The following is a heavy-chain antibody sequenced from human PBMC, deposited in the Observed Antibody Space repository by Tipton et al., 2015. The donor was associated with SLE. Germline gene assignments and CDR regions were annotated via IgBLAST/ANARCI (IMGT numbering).Heavy chain of an antibody. CDR1: GFSFSSYA. CDR2: ISGSGATT. D-gene: IGHD3-3*01. Sequence: LSLTCAASGFSFSSYAMTWVRQAPGKGPEWVSTISGSGATTFYADSVKGRFTVSRDNSKKMVYLQMNSLGTDDTAVYYCAKGPAGSDYYTINDYWGQGTLVTVSS. V-gene: IGHV3-23*01. CDR3: AKGPAGSDYYTINDY. J-gene: IGHJ4*02.